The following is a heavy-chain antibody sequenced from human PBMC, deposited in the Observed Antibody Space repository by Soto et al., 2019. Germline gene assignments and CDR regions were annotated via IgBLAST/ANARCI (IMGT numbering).Heavy chain of an antibody. CDR3: ARGVAVAGGDNWFDP. J-gene: IGHJ5*02. V-gene: IGHV1-46*01. CDR1: GYTFTSYY. Sequence: QVQLVQSGAEVKKPGASVKVSCKASGYTFTSYYMHWVRQDPGQGLEWMGIINPSGGSTSYAQKFQGRVTMTRDTSTSTVYMELSSLRSEDTAVYYCARGVAVAGGDNWFDPWGQGTLVTVSS. CDR2: INPSGGST. D-gene: IGHD6-19*01.